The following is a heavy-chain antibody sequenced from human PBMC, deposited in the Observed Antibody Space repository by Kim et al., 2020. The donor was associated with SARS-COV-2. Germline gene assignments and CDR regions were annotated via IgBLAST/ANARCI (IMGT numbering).Heavy chain of an antibody. Sequence: GESLRLSCAASGFTFSDYYMSWIRQAPGKGLEWVSYISSSSSYTNYADSVKGRFTISRDNAKNSLYLQMNSLRAEDTAVYYCASYDHDSSGSWTPYGMDVWGQGTTVTVSS. J-gene: IGHJ6*02. CDR1: GFTFSDYY. CDR3: ASYDHDSSGSWTPYGMDV. CDR2: ISSSSSYT. V-gene: IGHV3-11*03. D-gene: IGHD3-22*01.